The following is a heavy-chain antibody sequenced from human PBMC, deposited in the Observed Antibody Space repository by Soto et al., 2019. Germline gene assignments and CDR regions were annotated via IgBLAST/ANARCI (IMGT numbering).Heavy chain of an antibody. V-gene: IGHV3-9*01. J-gene: IGHJ4*02. CDR3: AKGSYSGRLDY. Sequence: EVQLVESGGGLVQPGRSLRLSCAASGFTFDDYAMHWVRQAPGKGLEWVSGISWNSGSIGYADSVKGRFTISRDNAKNYLYLQMNSVRAEDTAVYYCAKGSYSGRLDYWGQGTLVTVSS. CDR1: GFTFDDYA. CDR2: ISWNSGSI. D-gene: IGHD2-15*01.